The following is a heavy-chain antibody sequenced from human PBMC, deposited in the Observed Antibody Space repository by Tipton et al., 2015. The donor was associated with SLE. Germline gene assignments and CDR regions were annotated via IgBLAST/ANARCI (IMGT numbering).Heavy chain of an antibody. D-gene: IGHD2-8*01. V-gene: IGHV4-39*07. Sequence: TLSLTCTVSGGSISSSSYYWGWIRQPPGKGLEWIGSIYYSGSTYYNPSLKSRVTISVDASKNQFSLKLSSVTAADTAVYYCAKNGMQDYFDYWGRGTLVTVPS. CDR2: IYYSGST. J-gene: IGHJ4*02. CDR1: GGSISSSSYY. CDR3: AKNGMQDYFDY.